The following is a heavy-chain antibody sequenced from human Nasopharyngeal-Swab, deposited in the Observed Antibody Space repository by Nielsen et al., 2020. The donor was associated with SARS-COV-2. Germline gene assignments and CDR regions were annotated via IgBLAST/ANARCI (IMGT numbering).Heavy chain of an antibody. CDR1: GFTFSDFY. J-gene: IGHJ4*02. V-gene: IGHV3-7*01. D-gene: IGHD5-12*01. CDR2: INKDGSEK. Sequence: GGSLRLSCAASGFTFSDFYITWVRQAPGKGLEWVASINKDGSEKYYGDSVRGRFTTSRDNAENSLSLQMNSLRGEDTAVYYCARDRGYYAFDYWGQGTLVTVSS. CDR3: ARDRGYYAFDY.